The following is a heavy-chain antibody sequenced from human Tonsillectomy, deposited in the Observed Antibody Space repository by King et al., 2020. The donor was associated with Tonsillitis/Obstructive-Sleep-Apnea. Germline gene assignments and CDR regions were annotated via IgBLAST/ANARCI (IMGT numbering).Heavy chain of an antibody. CDR1: GFTFGNAW. CDR2: IKSKTDGGTT. V-gene: IGHV3-15*07. J-gene: IGHJ4*02. D-gene: IGHD3-22*01. CDR3: TRHIRGYQGFDY. Sequence: QLVQSGGGLVKPGGSLRLSCAASGFTFGNAWMNWVRQAPGKGLEWVGRIKSKTDGGTTDYAAPVKGRFTISRDDSKNTLYLQMNSLKTEDTAVYYCTRHIRGYQGFDYWGQGTLVTVSS.